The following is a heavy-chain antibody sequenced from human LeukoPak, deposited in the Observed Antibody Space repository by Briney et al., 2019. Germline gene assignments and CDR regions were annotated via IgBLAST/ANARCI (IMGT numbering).Heavy chain of an antibody. CDR1: GYTFTDYY. V-gene: IGHV1-2*02. Sequence: ASVKVSCKASGYTFTDYYMHWVRQAPGQGLEWMGWINAKSGGTNYAQKFQGRVTTTRDTSISTAYMELSGLRADDTAVYFCAREAIAVAAAAPDAFDIWGQGTMVTVSP. CDR2: INAKSGGT. D-gene: IGHD6-19*01. CDR3: AREAIAVAAAAPDAFDI. J-gene: IGHJ3*02.